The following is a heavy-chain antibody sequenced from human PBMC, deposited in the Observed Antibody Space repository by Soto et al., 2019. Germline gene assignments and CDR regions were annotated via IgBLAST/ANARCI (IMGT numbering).Heavy chain of an antibody. Sequence: EVQLVESGGGLVRPGGSLRLSCAGSGFTFGSYSMNWVRQRPGQGLEWVSTISRGNESIYYVDSVRGRFTISRDNARNSLYLQMDSLRAEDTYMYYCARDAVVVDSRAFHIWGQGAMVTVSS. D-gene: IGHD2-15*01. V-gene: IGHV3-21*06. CDR3: ARDAVVVDSRAFHI. CDR2: ISRGNESI. J-gene: IGHJ3*02. CDR1: GFTFGSYS.